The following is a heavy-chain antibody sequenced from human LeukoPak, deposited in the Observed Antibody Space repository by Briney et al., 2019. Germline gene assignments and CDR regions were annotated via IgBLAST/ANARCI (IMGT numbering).Heavy chain of an antibody. CDR3: ARGTHPYSVILPGQSAP. D-gene: IGHD3-9*01. CDR1: GGSISSYY. V-gene: IGHV4-59*01. CDR2: IYYSGST. J-gene: IGHJ5*02. Sequence: SETMSLTCTVSGGSISSYYWSWIRQPPGKGLEWIGYIYYSGSTNYNPSLKSRVTISVDTSKNQFSLKLSSVTAADTAVYYCARGTHPYSVILPGQSAPWGQETLVTVS.